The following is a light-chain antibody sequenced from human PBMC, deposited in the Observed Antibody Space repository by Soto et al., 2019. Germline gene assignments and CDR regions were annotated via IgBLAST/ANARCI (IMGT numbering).Light chain of an antibody. Sequence: EIVLTQSPGTLSLSPGERATLSSRASQSVSSSYLAWYQQKPGQAPRLLIYGASSRATGIPDRFSGSGSGTDFTLTISRLEPEDFAVYYCQQYGNSPPTFGQETKVEI. J-gene: IGKJ1*01. CDR1: QSVSSSY. CDR2: GAS. V-gene: IGKV3-20*01. CDR3: QQYGNSPPT.